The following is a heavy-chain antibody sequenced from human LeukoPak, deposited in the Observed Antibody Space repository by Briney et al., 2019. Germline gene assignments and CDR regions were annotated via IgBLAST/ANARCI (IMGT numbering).Heavy chain of an antibody. J-gene: IGHJ5*02. V-gene: IGHV3-21*01. D-gene: IGHD4/OR15-4a*01. Sequence: GGSLRLSCAASGFTFSTYTMNWVRQTPGKGLEWASSISGSSSYIYYAASVKGRFTISRDNAKNSLYLQMNSLRADDTAVYYCVRIPNSANFPNWFDPWGQGTLVTVSS. CDR1: GFTFSTYT. CDR2: ISGSSSYI. CDR3: VRIPNSANFPNWFDP.